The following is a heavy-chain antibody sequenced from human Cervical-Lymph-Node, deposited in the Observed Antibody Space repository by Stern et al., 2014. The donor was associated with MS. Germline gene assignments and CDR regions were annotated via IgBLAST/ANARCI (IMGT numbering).Heavy chain of an antibody. V-gene: IGHV1-69*09. Sequence: VHLVESGAEVRKPGSSVNVSCKASGGGALSSSYAITWMRQAPGQGLEWMGRIIPIPGLPNYAQKFKDRVTITADRSTTTAYMELNSLRSEDTAVYYCARGIVSNRAAATQHNLFDSWGQGTLVTVSS. J-gene: IGHJ5*01. CDR1: GGGALSSSYA. CDR3: ARGIVSNRAAATQHNLFDS. D-gene: IGHD2-15*01. CDR2: IIPIPGLP.